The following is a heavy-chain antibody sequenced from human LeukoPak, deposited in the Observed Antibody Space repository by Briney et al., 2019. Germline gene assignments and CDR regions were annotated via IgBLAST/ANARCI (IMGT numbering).Heavy chain of an antibody. V-gene: IGHV3-23*01. CDR3: AKDHSPYSSGVADY. CDR1: GFTFSSYA. CDR2: ISGSGGST. Sequence: PGGSLRLSCAASGFTFSSYAMSWVRQAPGKGLEWVSAISGSGGSTYYADSVKGRFTISRDSSKNTLYLQMNSLRAEDTAVYYCAKDHSPYSSGVADYWRQGTLVTVSS. J-gene: IGHJ4*02. D-gene: IGHD6-19*01.